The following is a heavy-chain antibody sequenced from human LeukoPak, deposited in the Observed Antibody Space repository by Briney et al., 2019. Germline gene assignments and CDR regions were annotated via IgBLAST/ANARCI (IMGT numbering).Heavy chain of an antibody. CDR3: AREACSGGSCYYYYGMDV. Sequence: GGSLRLSCAASGFTGSSNYMSWVRQAPGKGLEWVSGFYSGGSTSYADSVKGRFTISRNNSKNTLYLQMKSLRAEDTAVYYCAREACSGGSCYYYYGMDVWGQGTTVTVSS. D-gene: IGHD2-15*01. J-gene: IGHJ6*02. V-gene: IGHV3-53*01. CDR2: FYSGGST. CDR1: GFTGSSNY.